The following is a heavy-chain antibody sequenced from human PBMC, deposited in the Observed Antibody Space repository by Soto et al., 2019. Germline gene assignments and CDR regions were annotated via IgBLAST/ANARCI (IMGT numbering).Heavy chain of an antibody. V-gene: IGHV4-59*07. Sequence: LDTLSVSCTFSGGSIRDYGWTCIRQPPGKGLEWIGYIYYSGRTNYNPALKSGVSISVDTSKNHFSLQLRSVTAADTAVYYCARVGGDDFGDSGGVDSSGQGTLVTVSS. CDR3: ARVGGDDFGDSGGVDS. D-gene: IGHD4-17*01. J-gene: IGHJ4*02. CDR1: GGSIRDYG. CDR2: IYYSGRT.